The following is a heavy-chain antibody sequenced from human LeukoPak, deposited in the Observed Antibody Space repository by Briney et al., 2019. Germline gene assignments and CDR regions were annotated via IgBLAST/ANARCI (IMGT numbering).Heavy chain of an antibody. CDR1: GFTFSNAW. Sequence: NPGGSLRLSCAASGFTFSNAWMSWVRQAPGKGLEWVGRIKSKTDGGTADYAAPVKGRFTISRDDSKNTLYLQMNSLKTEDTAVYYCTTDSLLGYGDFIEGLDYWGQGTLVTVSS. V-gene: IGHV3-15*01. D-gene: IGHD4-17*01. CDR3: TTDSLLGYGDFIEGLDY. CDR2: IKSKTDGGTA. J-gene: IGHJ4*02.